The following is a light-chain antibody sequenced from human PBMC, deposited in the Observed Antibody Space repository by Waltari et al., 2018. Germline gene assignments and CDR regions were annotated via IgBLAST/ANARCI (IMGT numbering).Light chain of an antibody. V-gene: IGKV3-15*01. Sequence: EIAMTQSPATLSVSPGERATLSCRASQSVSNNLVWYQQKPGQAPRLLIYDASTRATDIPARFSGSRSGTEFTLTISSLQSEDSAVYYCQQYNTWLRTFGQGTKVEI. CDR2: DAS. CDR3: QQYNTWLRT. CDR1: QSVSNN. J-gene: IGKJ1*01.